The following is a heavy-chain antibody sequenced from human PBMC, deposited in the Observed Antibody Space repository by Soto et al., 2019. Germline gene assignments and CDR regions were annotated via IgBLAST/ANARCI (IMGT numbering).Heavy chain of an antibody. CDR3: ARVVGGYYYGMDV. CDR1: GGSISSSNW. D-gene: IGHD2-2*01. V-gene: IGHV4-4*02. Sequence: QVQLQESGPGLVKPSGTLSLTCAVSGGSISSSNWWSWVRQPPGKGLEWIGEIYHSGSTNYNPFLTGRVTVAVAKSKDQRSLELSCVTAADTAVYYCARVVGGYYYGMDVWGQGTTVTVSS. CDR2: IYHSGST. J-gene: IGHJ6*02.